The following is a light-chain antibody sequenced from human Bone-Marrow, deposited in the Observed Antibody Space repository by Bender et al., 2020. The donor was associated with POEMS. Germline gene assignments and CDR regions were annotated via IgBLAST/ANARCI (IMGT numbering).Light chain of an antibody. CDR1: ALPKKY. CDR3: QAWDTSSVV. Sequence: SYELTQTPSVSVSPGQTARITCAGDALPKKYVYWYRQKSGQAPVLVIYEDSKRPSGIPERFSGSNSGNIATLTISGTQALDEADYYCQAWDTSSVVFGGGTKLTVL. J-gene: IGLJ2*01. V-gene: IGLV3-10*01. CDR2: EDS.